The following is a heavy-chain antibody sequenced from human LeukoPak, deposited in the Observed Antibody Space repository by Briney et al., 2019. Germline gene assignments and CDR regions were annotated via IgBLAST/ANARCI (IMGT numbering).Heavy chain of an antibody. CDR1: GFTFDDYT. CDR3: AKELDTMFFDY. CDR2: AGWAGGTT. V-gene: IGHV3-43*01. D-gene: IGHD3-10*02. J-gene: IGHJ4*02. Sequence: PGGSLRLSCAASGFTFDDYTMHWVRQAPGKGLEWVSLAGWAGGTTYYSDSVRGRFTISRDSGKNSVYLQMNSLTTDDTAFYFCAKELDTMFFDYWGQGALVTVSS.